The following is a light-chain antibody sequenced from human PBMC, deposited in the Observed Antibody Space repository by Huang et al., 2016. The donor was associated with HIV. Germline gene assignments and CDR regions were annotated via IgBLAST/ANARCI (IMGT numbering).Light chain of an antibody. CDR3: QQRSST. CDR1: QSVSSY. Sequence: EIVLTQSPATLSLSPGERATLSCRASQSVSSYLAWYQQKPGQAPRLLIYDASNRATGIPGRFSGSGSGTDFTLTISSLEPEDFAIYYCQQRSSTFGQGTKLEIK. V-gene: IGKV3-11*01. J-gene: IGKJ2*02. CDR2: DAS.